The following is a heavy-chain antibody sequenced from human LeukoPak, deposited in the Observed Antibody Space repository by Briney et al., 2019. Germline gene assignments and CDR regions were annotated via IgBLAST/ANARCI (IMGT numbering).Heavy chain of an antibody. Sequence: ASVKVSCKASGYTFTSYAMHWVRQAPGQRLEWMGWINAGNGNTKYSQKFQGRVTITRDTSASTAYMELSSLRSEDTAVYYCARSNYYYDSSGYLHDWGQGTLVTVSS. CDR2: INAGNGNT. CDR1: GYTFTSYA. V-gene: IGHV1-3*01. CDR3: ARSNYYYDSSGYLHD. D-gene: IGHD3-22*01. J-gene: IGHJ4*02.